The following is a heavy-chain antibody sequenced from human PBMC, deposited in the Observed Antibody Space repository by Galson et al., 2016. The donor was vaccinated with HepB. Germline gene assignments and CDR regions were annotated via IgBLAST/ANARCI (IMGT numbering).Heavy chain of an antibody. CDR2: ISGSGGHT. Sequence: SLRLSCAASGFSFSTYAMSWVRQAPGKGLEWVSGISGSGGHTYYADSVKGRFTISRDNAKNTVYLQMNSLRVEDTAVYYFAKGALYCTRTTCYPIDNWGQGSLVTVYS. CDR1: GFSFSTYA. V-gene: IGHV3-23*01. D-gene: IGHD2-2*01. CDR3: AKGALYCTRTTCYPIDN. J-gene: IGHJ4*02.